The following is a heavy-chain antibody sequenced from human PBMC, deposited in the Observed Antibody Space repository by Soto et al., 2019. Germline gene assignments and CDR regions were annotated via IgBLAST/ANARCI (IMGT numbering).Heavy chain of an antibody. CDR3: ARVPFVGYFDWLDP. CDR1: GASISSYY. CDR2: MHHTQGT. J-gene: IGHJ5*02. Sequence: SETLSLTCSVSGASISSYYWAWIRQPPGGGLEWIGYMHHTQGTNDNPSLRGRVHMSIDTSMNQFSLRLTSVTAADTAVYYCARVPFVGYFDWLDPWGHGTLVTVSS. D-gene: IGHD3-9*01. V-gene: IGHV4-59*01.